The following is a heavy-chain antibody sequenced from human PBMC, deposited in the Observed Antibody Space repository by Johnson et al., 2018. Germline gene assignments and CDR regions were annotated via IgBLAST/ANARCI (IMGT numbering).Heavy chain of an antibody. CDR2: IWYDGSNK. J-gene: IGHJ3*01. CDR1: GFTFSSYG. D-gene: IGHD1-14*01. V-gene: IGHV3-33*01. Sequence: VQLLESGGGVVQPGRSLRLSCAASGFTFSSYGMHWVRQAPGKGLEWVAVIWYDGSNKYYVDSVKGRFTISRDNSKNTLYLQINSLRAEDTAMYYCAHTNRGPDDAFDLWGQGTMVTVSS. CDR3: AHTNRGPDDAFDL.